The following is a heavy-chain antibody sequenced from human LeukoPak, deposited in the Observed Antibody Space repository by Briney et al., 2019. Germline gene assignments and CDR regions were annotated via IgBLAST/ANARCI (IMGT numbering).Heavy chain of an antibody. CDR1: GGSISSGSYY. V-gene: IGHV4-61*02. J-gene: IGHJ6*02. Sequence: SQTLSLTCTVSGGSISSGSYYWSWIRQPAGKGLEWIGRIYTSGSTNYNPSFKSRVTISVGTSKNQFSLKLSSVTAADTAVYYCARDAGYCSSTSCYILHYYGMDVWGQGTTVTVSS. D-gene: IGHD2-2*01. CDR3: ARDAGYCSSTSCYILHYYGMDV. CDR2: IYTSGST.